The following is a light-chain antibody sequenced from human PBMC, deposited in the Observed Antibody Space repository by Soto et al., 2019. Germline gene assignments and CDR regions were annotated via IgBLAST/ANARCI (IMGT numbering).Light chain of an antibody. CDR2: GNN. Sequence: QSVLTQPPSASGTPGQRVTISCSGSRSNIGSNYVYWFQQLPGTAPKLLIYGNNQRPSGVPDRFSGSKTGTSASLAISGLRSEDEADYHCAAWDGSLSGWVFGGGTKVTVL. CDR3: AAWDGSLSGWV. J-gene: IGLJ3*02. CDR1: RSNIGSNY. V-gene: IGLV1-47*02.